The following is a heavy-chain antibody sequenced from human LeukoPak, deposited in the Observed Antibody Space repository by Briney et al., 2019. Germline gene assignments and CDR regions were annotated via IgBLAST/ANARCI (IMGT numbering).Heavy chain of an antibody. Sequence: PSETLSLTCTVSGGSISSYYWSWIRQPPGKGLEWIGYIYYSGSTNYNPSLKSRVTISVDTSKNQFSLKLSSVTTADTAVYYCARVYCTNGVCPFDYWGQGTLVTVSS. CDR1: GGSISSYY. J-gene: IGHJ4*02. D-gene: IGHD2-8*01. CDR3: ARVYCTNGVCPFDY. V-gene: IGHV4-59*01. CDR2: IYYSGST.